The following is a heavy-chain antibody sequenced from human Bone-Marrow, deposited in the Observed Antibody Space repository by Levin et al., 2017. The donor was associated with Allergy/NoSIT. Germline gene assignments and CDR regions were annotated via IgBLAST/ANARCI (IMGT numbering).Heavy chain of an antibody. V-gene: IGHV3-53*01. CDR2: IYSGGTT. Sequence: GASVKVSCAASGFTVSSNYMSWVRQAPGKGLEWVSVIYSGGTTDYADSVKGRFTISRDNSKNTLYLQMNSLRAEDTAVYYCARDMKSEGSWTRFDPWGQGTLVTVSS. D-gene: IGHD2-15*01. J-gene: IGHJ5*02. CDR3: ARDMKSEGSWTRFDP. CDR1: GFTVSSNY.